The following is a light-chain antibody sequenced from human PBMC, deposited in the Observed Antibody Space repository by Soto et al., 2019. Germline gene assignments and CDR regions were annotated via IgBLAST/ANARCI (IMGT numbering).Light chain of an antibody. CDR3: QKYNSAPPP. J-gene: IGKJ3*01. CDR1: QGISNY. CDR2: AAS. V-gene: IGKV1-27*01. Sequence: DIQMTQSPSSLSASVGDRVTITCRASQGISNYLARYQQKPGKVPKLLIYAASTLQSGVPSRFSGSGSGTDFTLTISSLQPEDVETYYCQKYNSAPPPLGHGTKVDIK.